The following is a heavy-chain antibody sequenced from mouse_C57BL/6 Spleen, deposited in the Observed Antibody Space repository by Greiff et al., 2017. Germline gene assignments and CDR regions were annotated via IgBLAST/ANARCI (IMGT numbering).Heavy chain of an antibody. V-gene: IGHV5-9*01. D-gene: IGHD2-5*01. CDR1: GFTFSSYT. CDR2: ISGGGGNT. Sequence: DVKLVESGGGLVKPGGSLKLSCAASGFTFSSYTMSWVRQTPEKGLEWVATISGGGGNTYYPDSVKGRFTISRDNAKNTLYLQMSSLRSEDTAWYYCARQVNYYFDYWGQGTTLTVSS. CDR3: ARQVNYYFDY. J-gene: IGHJ2*01.